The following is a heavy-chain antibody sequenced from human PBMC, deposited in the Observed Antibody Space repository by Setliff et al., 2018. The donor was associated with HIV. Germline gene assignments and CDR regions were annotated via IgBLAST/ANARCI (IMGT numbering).Heavy chain of an antibody. V-gene: IGHV3-21*01. J-gene: IGHJ4*02. Sequence: GGSLRLSCAASGFTFSTFSMSWVRQAPGKGLEWVSSITSRSADIYYADSVRGRFTISRDNARNSLLLQMNSLRAEDTAVYYCARGHSSGWGAFDYWGQGTLVTVSS. CDR3: ARGHSSGWGAFDY. CDR1: GFTFSTFS. D-gene: IGHD6-19*01. CDR2: ITSRSADI.